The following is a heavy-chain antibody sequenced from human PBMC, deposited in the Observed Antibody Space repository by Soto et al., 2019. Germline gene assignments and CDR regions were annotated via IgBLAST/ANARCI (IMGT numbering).Heavy chain of an antibody. CDR3: AGGNYGDAGTFDI. V-gene: IGHV3-33*01. CDR1: GFTFSTYG. CDR2: IWYDGSNK. Sequence: QVQLVESGGGVVQPGRSLRLSCAASGFTFSTYGMHWVRQAPGKGLEWVAVIWYDGSNKHYVDSVKGRFTISRDNSKNTLYLQMNSLRAEDTGVYYCAGGNYGDAGTFDIWGQGTMVTVSS. J-gene: IGHJ3*02. D-gene: IGHD4-17*01.